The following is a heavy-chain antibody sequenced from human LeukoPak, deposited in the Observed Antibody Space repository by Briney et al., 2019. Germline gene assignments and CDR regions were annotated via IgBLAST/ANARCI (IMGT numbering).Heavy chain of an antibody. D-gene: IGHD2-15*01. Sequence: KPGGSLRLSCAASGFTFSSYSMNWVRQAPGKGLEWVSSISSSSSYIYYADSVKGRFTISRDNAKNSLYLQMNSLRAEDTAVYYCARDCSGGSCYSEWFDPWGQGTLVTVSS. V-gene: IGHV3-21*01. CDR2: ISSSSSYI. J-gene: IGHJ5*02. CDR1: GFTFSSYS. CDR3: ARDCSGGSCYSEWFDP.